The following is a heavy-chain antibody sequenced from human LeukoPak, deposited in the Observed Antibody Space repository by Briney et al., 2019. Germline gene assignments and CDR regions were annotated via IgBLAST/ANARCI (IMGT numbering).Heavy chain of an antibody. CDR2: IYYSGST. J-gene: IGHJ4*02. CDR3: ARLWGTTFDY. D-gene: IGHD3-16*01. Sequence: PSETLSLTCTVSGGSISSSSYYWGWIRQPPGKGLEWIGSIYYSGSTYYNPSLKSRVTISVDTSKNQFSLKLSSVTAADTAVYYCARLWGTTFDYWGQGRLVTVSS. V-gene: IGHV4-39*07. CDR1: GGSISSSSYY.